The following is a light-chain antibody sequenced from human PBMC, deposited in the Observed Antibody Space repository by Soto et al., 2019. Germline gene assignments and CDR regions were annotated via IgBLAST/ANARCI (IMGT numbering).Light chain of an antibody. V-gene: IGLV2-14*01. Sequence: QSALTQPASVSGSPGQSITISCTGTSSDVGGYNYVFWYQQHPGKAPKLMIYEVSSRPSGVSNRFSGSKSGNTASLTISGLQAEDEAEYYCSSYTSSSNWVFGGGTKLTVL. CDR2: EVS. CDR3: SSYTSSSNWV. J-gene: IGLJ3*02. CDR1: SSDVGGYNY.